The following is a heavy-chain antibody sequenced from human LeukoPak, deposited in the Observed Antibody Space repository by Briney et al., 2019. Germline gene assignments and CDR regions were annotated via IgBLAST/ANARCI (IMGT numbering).Heavy chain of an antibody. J-gene: IGHJ6*03. CDR2: IYHSGST. CDR1: GYSISSGYY. Sequence: SETLSLTCTVSGYSISSGYYWGWIRQPPGRGLEWIGSIYHSGSTYYNPSLKSRVTVSVDTSKSQFSLKLSSVTAADTAVYYCARTSSVLTATLYYYYYMDVWGKGTTVTISS. CDR3: ARTSSVLTATLYYYYYMDV. D-gene: IGHD6-19*01. V-gene: IGHV4-38-2*02.